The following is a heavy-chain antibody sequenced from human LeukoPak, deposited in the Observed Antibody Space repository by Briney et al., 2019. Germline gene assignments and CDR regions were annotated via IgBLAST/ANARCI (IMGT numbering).Heavy chain of an antibody. V-gene: IGHV3-23*01. CDR1: GFTFSSYA. Sequence: PGGSLRLSCAASGFTFSSYAMSWVRQAPGKGLEWVSVISGSGGSTYYADSVKGRFTISRDNSKNTLYLRMNSLRAEDTAVYYCAKDMGRIMTTFGGPDYWGQGTLVTVSS. J-gene: IGHJ4*02. CDR2: ISGSGGST. CDR3: AKDMGRIMTTFGGPDY. D-gene: IGHD3-16*01.